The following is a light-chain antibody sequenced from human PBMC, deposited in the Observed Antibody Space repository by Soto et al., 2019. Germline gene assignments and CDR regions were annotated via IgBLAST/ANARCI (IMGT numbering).Light chain of an antibody. Sequence: DVQMTQSPSSLSASVGDTVTITCRTSQPISKYLNWYQQRPGKPPKILIYAASSLQSGVPSRFTGTGSGTDFTLTISSVQHEDFATYSCQQSYSTPPYTFGQGTKRQI. V-gene: IGKV1-39*01. CDR3: QQSYSTPPYT. CDR1: QPISKY. CDR2: AAS. J-gene: IGKJ2*01.